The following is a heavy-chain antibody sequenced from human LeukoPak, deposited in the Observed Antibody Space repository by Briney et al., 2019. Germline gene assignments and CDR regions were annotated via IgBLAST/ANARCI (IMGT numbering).Heavy chain of an antibody. V-gene: IGHV3-23*01. CDR3: AKDRGTMVRGDADY. CDR1: GFTFDDYA. J-gene: IGHJ4*02. Sequence: GRSLRLSCAASGFTFDDYAMSWVRQAPGKGLEWVSAISGSGGSTYYADSVKGRFTISRDNSKNTLYLQMNSLRAEDTAVYYCAKDRGTMVRGDADYWGQGTLVTVSS. D-gene: IGHD3-10*01. CDR2: ISGSGGST.